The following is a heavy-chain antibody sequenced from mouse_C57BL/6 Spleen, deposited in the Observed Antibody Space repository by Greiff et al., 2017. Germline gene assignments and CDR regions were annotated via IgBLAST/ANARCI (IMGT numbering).Heavy chain of an antibody. D-gene: IGHD3-2*02. CDR1: GFTFSSYA. CDR2: ISSGGDYI. V-gene: IGHV5-9-1*02. CDR3: TRDPGYDYAMDY. Sequence: EVMLVESGEGLVKPGGSLKLSCAASGFTFSSYAMSWVRQTPEKRLEWVAYISSGGDYIYYADTVKGRFTISRDNARNTLYLQMSSLKSEDTAMYYCTRDPGYDYAMDYWGQGTSVTVSS. J-gene: IGHJ4*01.